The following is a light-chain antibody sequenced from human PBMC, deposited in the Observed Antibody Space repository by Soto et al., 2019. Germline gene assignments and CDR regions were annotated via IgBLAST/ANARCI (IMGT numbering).Light chain of an antibody. CDR3: QSYDSSLSGVL. V-gene: IGLV1-40*01. Sequence: QSVLTQPPSVSGAPGQRVTISCTGSSSNLRAGYDVHWYRQLPGTAPKLLIYGNSNRPSGVPERFSGSKSGTSASLAITGLQAEDEADYYCQSYDSSLSGVLFGGGTNLTVL. J-gene: IGLJ2*01. CDR1: SSNLRAGYD. CDR2: GNS.